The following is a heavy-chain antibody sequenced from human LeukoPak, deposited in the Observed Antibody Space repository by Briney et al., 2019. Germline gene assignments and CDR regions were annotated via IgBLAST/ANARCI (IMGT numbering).Heavy chain of an antibody. Sequence: EASVTVSCTASGYTFTGYYMHWVRQAPGQGLEWMGRINPNSGGTNYAQKFQGRVTMTRDTSISTAYMELSRLRSDDTAVYYCARAIAAEPGMDVWGQGTTVTVSS. J-gene: IGHJ6*02. CDR1: GYTFTGYY. CDR2: INPNSGGT. D-gene: IGHD6-25*01. CDR3: ARAIAAEPGMDV. V-gene: IGHV1-2*06.